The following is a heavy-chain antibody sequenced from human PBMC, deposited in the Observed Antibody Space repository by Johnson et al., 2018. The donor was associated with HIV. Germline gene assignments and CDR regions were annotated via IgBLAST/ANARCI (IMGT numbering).Heavy chain of an antibody. CDR2: ISSNGGST. V-gene: IGHV3-64*01. CDR3: ARDQRWWLQSPGAFDI. J-gene: IGHJ3*02. CDR1: GVIFSDYY. Sequence: VQLVESGGGLVKPGGSLRLSCVASGVIFSDYYMSWIRQAPGKGLEYVSAISSNGGSTYYANSVKGRFPISRDNSKNTLYLQMGSLRAEDMAVYYCARDQRWWLQSPGAFDIWGQGTMVTVSS. D-gene: IGHD5-24*01.